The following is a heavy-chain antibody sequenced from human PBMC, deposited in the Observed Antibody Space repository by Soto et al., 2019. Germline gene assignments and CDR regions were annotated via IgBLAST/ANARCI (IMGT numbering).Heavy chain of an antibody. J-gene: IGHJ4*02. D-gene: IGHD6-19*01. CDR1: GFTFSSYA. CDR3: ARGGPGIVVAGGPDY. V-gene: IGHV3-30-3*01. CDR2: ISYDGSNK. Sequence: QVQLVESGGGVVQPGRSLRLSCAASGFTFSSYAMHWVRQAPGKGLEWVAVISYDGSNKYYADSVKGRFTISRDNSKNTLYLQMNSLRAEDTAVYYCARGGPGIVVAGGPDYWGQGTLVTVSS.